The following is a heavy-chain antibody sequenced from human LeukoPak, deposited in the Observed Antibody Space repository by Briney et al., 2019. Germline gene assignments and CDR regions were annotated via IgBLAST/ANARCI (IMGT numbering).Heavy chain of an antibody. V-gene: IGHV1-46*01. D-gene: IGHD2-2*01. CDR3: AKVPGNRSGGHPRGGDFDY. Sequence: GASVKVSCKASGYTFTSYYMHWVRQAPGQGLEWMGIINPSGGSTSYAQKFQGRVTMTRDTSTSTVYMELSSLRSEDTAVYYCAKVPGNRSGGHPRGGDFDYWGQGTLVTGSS. J-gene: IGHJ4*02. CDR2: INPSGGST. CDR1: GYTFTSYY.